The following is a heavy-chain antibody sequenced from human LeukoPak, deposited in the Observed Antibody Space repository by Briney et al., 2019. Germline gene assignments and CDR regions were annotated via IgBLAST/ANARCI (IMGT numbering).Heavy chain of an antibody. Sequence: ASVKVSCKASGYTFTSYAMNWVRQAPGQGLEWMGWINTHSGNPTYAQGFTGRFVFSLDTSVSTAYLQISSLKAEDTAVYYCARALPFRQQLNWFDPWGQGTLVTVSS. CDR3: ARALPFRQQLNWFDP. V-gene: IGHV7-4-1*02. D-gene: IGHD6-13*01. CDR1: GYTFTSYA. CDR2: INTHSGNP. J-gene: IGHJ5*02.